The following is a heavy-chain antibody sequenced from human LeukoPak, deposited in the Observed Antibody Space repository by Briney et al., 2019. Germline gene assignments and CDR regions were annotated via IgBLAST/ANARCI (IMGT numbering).Heavy chain of an antibody. V-gene: IGHV3-23*01. CDR1: GFTFSSSA. CDR3: AKDQVDYYGSGSYLLGWFDP. Sequence: GGSLRLSCAASGFTFSSSAMSWVRQAPGKGLEWVAAISDTGRLSYCADSVNGRFTISRDNSKNTLSLQMNSLRAADTAVYYCAKDQVDYYGSGSYLLGWFDPWGQGTLVTVSS. D-gene: IGHD3-10*01. CDR2: ISDTGRLS. J-gene: IGHJ5*02.